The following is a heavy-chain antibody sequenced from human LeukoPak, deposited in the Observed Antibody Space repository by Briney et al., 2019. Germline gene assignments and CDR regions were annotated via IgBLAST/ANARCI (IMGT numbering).Heavy chain of an antibody. CDR1: GGSISSYY. J-gene: IGHJ6*02. D-gene: IGHD1-1*01. CDR3: ARVETYYYGLDV. Sequence: SETLSLTCTVSGGSISSYYWSWIRQPPGKGLEWIGYIYYSGSTNYNPSLKSRVTISVDTSKRQFSLNLPSVTAADTAVYYCARVETYYYGLDVWGQGTTVTVSS. CDR2: IYYSGST. V-gene: IGHV4-59*12.